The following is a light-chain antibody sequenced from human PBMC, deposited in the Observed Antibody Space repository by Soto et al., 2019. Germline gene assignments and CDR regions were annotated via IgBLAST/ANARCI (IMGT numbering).Light chain of an antibody. Sequence: EIVMTQSPAPLSVSPGESATLSCRASPSISSELAWYQQKPGQPPRLLIYGASTRATGVPARFTGSGSGSDFTLTISGLQSEDFAVYYCQQGHNWPLTLGQGTRLEI. J-gene: IGKJ2*01. CDR3: QQGHNWPLT. CDR2: GAS. V-gene: IGKV3-15*01. CDR1: PSISSE.